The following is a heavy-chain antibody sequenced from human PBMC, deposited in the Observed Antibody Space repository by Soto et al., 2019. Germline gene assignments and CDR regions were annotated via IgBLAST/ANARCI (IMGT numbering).Heavy chain of an antibody. CDR3: ASSLLTPFDY. J-gene: IGHJ4*02. Sequence: GGSLRLSCAASGFTFRSYAMSWVSQAPGKGLEWVSGINSDGSSTTYADSVRGRFTISRDNAKNTLYLQMNSLRAEYTAVYYCASSLLTPFDYWGQGTLVTVSS. CDR1: GFTFRSYA. D-gene: IGHD7-27*01. CDR2: INSDGSST. V-gene: IGHV3-74*01.